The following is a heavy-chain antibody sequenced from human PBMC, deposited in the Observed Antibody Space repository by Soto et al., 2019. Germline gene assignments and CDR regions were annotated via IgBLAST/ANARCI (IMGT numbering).Heavy chain of an antibody. CDR1: GFSLSTSGVG. J-gene: IGHJ4*02. V-gene: IGHV2-5*02. CDR2: IYWDDDK. CDR3: AHSRGITMVRGVLYFDY. D-gene: IGHD3-10*01. Sequence: QITLKESGPTLVKPTQTLTLTCTFSGFSLSTSGVGVGWIRQPPGKALEWLALIYWDDDKRYSPSLKSRLTITKDTSKTQVVLTMTNMDPVDTATYYCAHSRGITMVRGVLYFDYWGQGTLVTVSS.